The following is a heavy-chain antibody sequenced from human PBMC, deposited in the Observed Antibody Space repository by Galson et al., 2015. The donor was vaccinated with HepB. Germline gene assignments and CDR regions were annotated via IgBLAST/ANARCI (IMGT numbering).Heavy chain of an antibody. CDR3: ARQDYGDYGLGFDY. Sequence: QVQLQESGPGLVKPSETLSLTCTVSGGSISSYYWSWIRQPPGKGLEWIGYIYYSGSTNYNPSLKSRVTISVDTSKNQFSLKLSSVTAADTAVYYCARQDYGDYGLGFDYWGQGTLVTVSS. V-gene: IGHV4-59*08. D-gene: IGHD4-17*01. CDR1: GGSISSYY. CDR2: IYYSGST. J-gene: IGHJ4*02.